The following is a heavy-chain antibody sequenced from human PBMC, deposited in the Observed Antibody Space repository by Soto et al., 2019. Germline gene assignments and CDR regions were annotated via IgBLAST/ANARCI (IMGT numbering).Heavy chain of an antibody. CDR2: IKSKTDGGTA. Sequence: GGSLRLSCAASVLTFSNAWINWVRQAPGKGLEWVGRIKSKTDGGTADFAAPVKGRFAISRDDSKNTVYLQMNSLKTEDTAVYYCTTDSYSTIIVVRFDYWGHGTLVTVSS. CDR3: TTDSYSTIIVVRFDY. D-gene: IGHD3-22*01. J-gene: IGHJ4*01. CDR1: VLTFSNAW. V-gene: IGHV3-15*07.